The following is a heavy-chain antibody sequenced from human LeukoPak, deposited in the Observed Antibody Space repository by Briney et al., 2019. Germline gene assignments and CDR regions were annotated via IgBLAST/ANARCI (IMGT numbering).Heavy chain of an antibody. V-gene: IGHV3-30-3*01. CDR3: AREHRGYDDS. CDR1: GFTFGSHA. CDR2: ISYDGSDK. J-gene: IGHJ4*02. Sequence: PGGSLRLSCAASGFTFGSHAMHWVRQAPGKGLEWVAIISYDGSDKFYADSVKGRFTISRDNSKNTLYLQMNSLRAEDTAVYYCAREHRGYDDSWGQGTLVTVSS. D-gene: IGHD5-12*01.